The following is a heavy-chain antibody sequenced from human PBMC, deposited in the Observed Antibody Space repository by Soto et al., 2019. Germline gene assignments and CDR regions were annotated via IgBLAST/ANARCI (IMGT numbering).Heavy chain of an antibody. V-gene: IGHV3-30*18. D-gene: IGHD6-13*01. Sequence: HVQLVESGGGVVQPGRSLRLSCAVSGFNFSSYGMHWVRQAPGKGLEWVAVISYDGSHKASADSVKGRIAISRDNSKNKPFLQMNSLREEDTAVYYWAKDLVKTSSWPEDCGQGTLVTVSS. J-gene: IGHJ4*02. CDR2: ISYDGSHK. CDR3: AKDLVKTSSWPED. CDR1: GFNFSSYG.